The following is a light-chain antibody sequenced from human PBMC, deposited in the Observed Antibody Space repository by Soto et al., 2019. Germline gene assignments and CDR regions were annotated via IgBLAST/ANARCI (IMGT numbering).Light chain of an antibody. CDR3: TSYVGSDIWV. V-gene: IGLV2-8*01. Sequence: QSVLTQPPSASGSPGQSVTISCTGTSSDVGAYKHVSWYQQYPGKAPKLMIYEVSKRPSGVPDRFSGSKSGNTASLTVSGLQAEDEADYYCTSYVGSDIWVFGGGTKLTVL. J-gene: IGLJ3*02. CDR2: EVS. CDR1: SSDVGAYKH.